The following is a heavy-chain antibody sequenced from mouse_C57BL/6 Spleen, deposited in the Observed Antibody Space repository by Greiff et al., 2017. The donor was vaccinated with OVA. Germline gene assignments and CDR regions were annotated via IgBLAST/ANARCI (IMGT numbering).Heavy chain of an antibody. Sequence: QVQLQQSGAELVKPGASVKMSCKASGYTFTSYWITWVKQRPGQGLEWIGDIYPGSGSTNYNEKFKSKATLTVDKSSSTAYMQLSSLTSEDAAVYYCAREVDYDYGMDYWGQGTSVTVSS. V-gene: IGHV1-55*01. CDR1: GYTFTSYW. CDR2: IYPGSGST. CDR3: AREVDYDYGMDY. D-gene: IGHD2-4*01. J-gene: IGHJ4*01.